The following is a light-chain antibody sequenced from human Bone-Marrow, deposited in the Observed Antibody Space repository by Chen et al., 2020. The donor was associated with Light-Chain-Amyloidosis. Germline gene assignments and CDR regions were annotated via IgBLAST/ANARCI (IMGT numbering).Light chain of an antibody. J-gene: IGKJ4*01. V-gene: IGKV3-20*01. CDR1: QTISSNY. CDR3: QQYGTSPLT. CDR2: GSS. Sequence: EIVLTQSPVTLSLSPGEGANLSCRASQTISSNYLTWYQQKFGQAPRLLIYGSSSRATGIPDRFTGSGSETDFTLTINRLEPEDFAMYYCQQYGTSPLTFGGGTKVEIK.